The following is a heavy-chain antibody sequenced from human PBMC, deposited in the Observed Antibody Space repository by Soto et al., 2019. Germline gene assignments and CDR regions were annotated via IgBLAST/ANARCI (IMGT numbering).Heavy chain of an antibody. V-gene: IGHV3-21*01. CDR2: ISSSGTYI. CDR3: ARKNNGANDNSDDAFDI. J-gene: IGHJ3*02. D-gene: IGHD1-1*01. Sequence: GGSLRLSCAASGFTFSSYSINWVRQAPGKGLEWVSSISSSGTYIYYADSVKARFTISRDNAKNSLSLQMDSLRAEDTAVYYCARKNNGANDNSDDAFDIWGQGTMVTVSS. CDR1: GFTFSSYS.